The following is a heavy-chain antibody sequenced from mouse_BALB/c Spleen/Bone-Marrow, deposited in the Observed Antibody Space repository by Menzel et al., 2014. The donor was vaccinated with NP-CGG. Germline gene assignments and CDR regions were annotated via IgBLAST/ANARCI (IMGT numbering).Heavy chain of an antibody. V-gene: IGHV1-77*01. J-gene: IGHJ4*01. CDR3: ARDGNYAVLDY. CDR1: GYTYTDYV. CDR2: TDPGRGSS. D-gene: IGHD2-1*01. Sequence: QVQLQQSGPELVKPGASVKMSCKASGYTYTDYVISWVKQRTGQGLEWIGETDPGRGSSFYNEKFKAKATLTADKSANTAYMQLSSLTSEDSAVYFCARDGNYAVLDYWGRGTSVTVSS.